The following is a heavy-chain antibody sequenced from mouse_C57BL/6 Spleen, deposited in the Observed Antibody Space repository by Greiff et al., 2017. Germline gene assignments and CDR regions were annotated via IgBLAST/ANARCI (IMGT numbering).Heavy chain of an antibody. Sequence: EVKLVESGGGLVKPGGSLKLSCAASGFTFSDYGMHWVRQAPEKGLEWVAYISSGSSTIYYPDTVKGRFTIARDNAKNTLFLRITSLRSEDTAMYYCATNWPYYYAMDYWGQGTSVTVSS. CDR1: GFTFSDYG. V-gene: IGHV5-17*01. D-gene: IGHD4-1*01. CDR3: ATNWPYYYAMDY. J-gene: IGHJ4*01. CDR2: ISSGSSTI.